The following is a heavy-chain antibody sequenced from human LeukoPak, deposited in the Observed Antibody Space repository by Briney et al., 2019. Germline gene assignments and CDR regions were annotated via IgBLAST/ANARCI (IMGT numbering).Heavy chain of an antibody. CDR2: IKQDGSEK. D-gene: IGHD3-3*01. CDR3: ARVPYDFWSGYQPFDY. J-gene: IGHJ4*02. CDR1: GFTFSSYW. Sequence: GGSLRLSCAASGFTFSSYWMSWVRQAPGKGLEWVANIKQDGSEKNYVDSVKGRFTISRDNAKNSLYLQMNSLRAEDTAVYYCARVPYDFWSGYQPFDYWGQGTLATVSS. V-gene: IGHV3-7*01.